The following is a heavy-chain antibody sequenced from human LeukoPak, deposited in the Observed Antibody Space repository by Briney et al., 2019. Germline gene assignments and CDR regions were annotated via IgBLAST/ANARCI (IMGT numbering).Heavy chain of an antibody. CDR1: GYTFTGYY. Sequence: ASVNVSCKASGYTFTGYYMHWVRQAPGQGLEWMGWINPNSGGTNYAQKFQDRVTMTRDTSISTAYMELSRLRSDDTAVYYCARWLAVGASDYWGQGTLVTVSS. V-gene: IGHV1-2*02. D-gene: IGHD6-19*01. CDR2: INPNSGGT. J-gene: IGHJ4*02. CDR3: ARWLAVGASDY.